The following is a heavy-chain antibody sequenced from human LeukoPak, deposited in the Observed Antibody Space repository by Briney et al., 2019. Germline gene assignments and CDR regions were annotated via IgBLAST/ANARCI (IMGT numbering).Heavy chain of an antibody. V-gene: IGHV4-39*01. CDR1: GGSISSSSYY. D-gene: IGHD5-12*01. Sequence: SETLSLTRTVSGGSISSSSYYWGWIRQPPGKGLEWIGGIYYSGSTYYNPSLKSRVTISVDTSKNQFSLKLSSVTAADTAVYYCALIVATTRLGYYYYGMDVWGQGTTVTVSS. CDR3: ALIVATTRLGYYYYGMDV. J-gene: IGHJ6*02. CDR2: IYYSGST.